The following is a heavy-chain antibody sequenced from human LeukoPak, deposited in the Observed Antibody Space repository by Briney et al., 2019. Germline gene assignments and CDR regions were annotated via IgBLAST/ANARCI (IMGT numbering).Heavy chain of an antibody. J-gene: IGHJ4*02. D-gene: IGHD2-2*01. CDR2: VQYDGTDI. Sequence: GGSLRLSCAASGFTFSIYGMHWVRQALGKGLGGVAFVQYDGTDIHYTDSVKGRFTISRDNSKNTLYLQMDSLRAEDTSVYYCAEDQQLQPFHYWGQGTLVTVSS. V-gene: IGHV3-30*02. CDR1: GFTFSIYG. CDR3: AEDQQLQPFHY.